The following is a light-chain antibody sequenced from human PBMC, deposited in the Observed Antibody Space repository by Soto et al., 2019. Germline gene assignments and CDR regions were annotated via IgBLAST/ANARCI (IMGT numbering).Light chain of an antibody. CDR1: QSVRSH. CDR2: GAS. CDR3: QQYKNWPL. J-gene: IGKJ5*01. V-gene: IGKV3-15*01. Sequence: IVRTQPPATLSVSAGEGLTLSCRASQSVRSHLAWYQQKPGQPPRLLIYGASTRATGIPARFSGSGFGTEFTLTISSLQSEDFAVYYCQQYKNWPLFGQGTRLEI.